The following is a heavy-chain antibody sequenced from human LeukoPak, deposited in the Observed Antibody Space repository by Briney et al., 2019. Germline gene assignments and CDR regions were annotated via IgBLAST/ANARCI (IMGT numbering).Heavy chain of an antibody. Sequence: GGSLRLSCAASGFTFSSYAMRWVRQAPGKGLEWVAVISYDGSNKYYADSVKGRFTISRDNSKNTLYLQMNSLRAEDTALYYCARAGYGWLVQNYFDYWGQGTLVTVSS. D-gene: IGHD6-19*01. CDR1: GFTFSSYA. CDR3: ARAGYGWLVQNYFDY. CDR2: ISYDGSNK. V-gene: IGHV3-30*04. J-gene: IGHJ4*02.